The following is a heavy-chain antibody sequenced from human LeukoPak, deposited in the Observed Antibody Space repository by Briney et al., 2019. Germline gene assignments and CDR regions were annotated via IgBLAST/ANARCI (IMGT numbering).Heavy chain of an antibody. CDR1: GGTFSSYA. D-gene: IGHD5-24*01. CDR3: FLVGDGYNYDAFDI. Sequence: SVKVSCKASGGTFSSYAISWVRQAPGQGLEWMGGIIPIFGTANYAQKFQGRVTITADESTSTAYMELSSLRSEDTAVYYCFLVGDGYNYDAFDIWGQGTMVTASS. V-gene: IGHV1-69*13. CDR2: IIPIFGTA. J-gene: IGHJ3*02.